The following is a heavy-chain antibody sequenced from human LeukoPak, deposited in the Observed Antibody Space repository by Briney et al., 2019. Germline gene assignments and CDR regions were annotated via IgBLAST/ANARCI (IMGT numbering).Heavy chain of an antibody. D-gene: IGHD5-24*01. CDR1: GFTVSSNY. J-gene: IGHJ4*02. V-gene: IGHV3-53*01. Sequence: PGGSLRLSCAASGFTVSSNYMSWVRQAPGKGLEWVSVIYSGGSTYYADSVKGRFTISRDSSKNTLYLQMNSLRAEDTAVYYCARGAGYNYPYYFDYWGQGTLVTVSS. CDR2: IYSGGST. CDR3: ARGAGYNYPYYFDY.